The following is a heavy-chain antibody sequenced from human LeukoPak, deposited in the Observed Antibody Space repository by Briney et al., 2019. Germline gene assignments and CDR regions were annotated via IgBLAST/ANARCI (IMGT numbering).Heavy chain of an antibody. J-gene: IGHJ4*02. CDR3: AREVIAVAGYFDY. CDR1: GFTVSGNY. CDR2: IYSGGNT. Sequence: GGSLRLSCAASGFTVSGNYMSWVRQAPGKGLEWVSVIYSGGNTYYAGSVKGRFTISRDNSKNTLYLQMNSLRAEDTAVYYCAREVIAVAGYFDYWGQGTLVTVSS. D-gene: IGHD6-19*01. V-gene: IGHV3-66*01.